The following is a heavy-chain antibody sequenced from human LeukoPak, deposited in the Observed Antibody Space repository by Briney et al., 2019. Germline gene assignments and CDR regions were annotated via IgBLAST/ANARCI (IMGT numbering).Heavy chain of an antibody. D-gene: IGHD5-18*01. CDR2: IRSKANSYAT. J-gene: IGHJ6*02. V-gene: IGHV3-73*01. Sequence: GGPLKLSCAASGFTFSGSAMHWVRQASGKGLEWVGRIRSKANSYATAYAASVKGRFTISRDDSKNTAYLQMNSLKTEDTAVYYCTRVRWDTAQGTPDVWGQGTTVTVSS. CDR1: GFTFSGSA. CDR3: TRVRWDTAQGTPDV.